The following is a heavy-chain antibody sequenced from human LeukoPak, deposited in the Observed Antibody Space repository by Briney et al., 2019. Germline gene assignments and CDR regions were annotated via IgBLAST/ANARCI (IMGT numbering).Heavy chain of an antibody. Sequence: PGGSLRLSCAASGLTFSDPYMDWVRQAPGKGLEWVGRIKNKPNSYTTEYAASVTGRFSISRDDSKNSLYLQMNSLKTEDTAVYYCARGGRDRSLDYWGQGTLVTVSS. V-gene: IGHV3-72*01. CDR1: GLTFSDPY. J-gene: IGHJ4*02. CDR3: ARGGRDRSLDY. CDR2: IKNKPNSYTT.